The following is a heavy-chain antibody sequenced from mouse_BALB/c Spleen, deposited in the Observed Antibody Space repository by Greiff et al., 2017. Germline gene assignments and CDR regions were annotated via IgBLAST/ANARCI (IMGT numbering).Heavy chain of an antibody. CDR3: AGDYRYDGWFAY. CDR1: GFNINDTY. D-gene: IGHD2-14*01. Sequence: EVQLQQSGAELVKPGASVKLSCTASGFNINDTYMHWVKQRPEQGLEWIGRIDPANGNTKYDPKFQGKATITADTSSNTAYLQLSSLTSEDTAVYYCAGDYRYDGWFAYWGQGTLVTVSA. V-gene: IGHV14-3*02. J-gene: IGHJ3*01. CDR2: IDPANGNT.